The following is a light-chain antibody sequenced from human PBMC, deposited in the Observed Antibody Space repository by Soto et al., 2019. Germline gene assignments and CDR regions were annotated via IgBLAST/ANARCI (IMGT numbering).Light chain of an antibody. CDR1: SSDIGGYNY. Sequence: QTVLTQPASVSGSPGQSITISCAGTSSDIGGYNYVSWYQQHPGKAPQLMIYDVSSRPSGVSNRFSGSKSGNTASLTISWLQAEDEADYYCGSFTSSSTLVFGGGTKLTVL. CDR3: GSFTSSSTLV. J-gene: IGLJ2*01. V-gene: IGLV2-14*03. CDR2: DVS.